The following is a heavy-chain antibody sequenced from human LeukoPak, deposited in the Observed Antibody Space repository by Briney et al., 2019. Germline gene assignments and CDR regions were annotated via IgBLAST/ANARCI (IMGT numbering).Heavy chain of an antibody. J-gene: IGHJ4*02. CDR2: ISGGNT. D-gene: IGHD1-26*01. Sequence: GGSLRLSCEASGFTFSSYAMSWARHAPGKGLEWVSLISGGNTYYADSVKGRFTISRDNSKNTLYLQMSSLRVEDTAVYYCAKDAPGGSHWPTWGQGTLVTVSS. V-gene: IGHV3-23*01. CDR1: GFTFSSYA. CDR3: AKDAPGGSHWPT.